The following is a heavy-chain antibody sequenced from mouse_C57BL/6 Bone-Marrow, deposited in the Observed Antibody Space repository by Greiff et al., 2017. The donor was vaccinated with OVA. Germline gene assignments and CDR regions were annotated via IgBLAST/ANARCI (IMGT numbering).Heavy chain of an antibody. D-gene: IGHD1-1*01. Sequence: DVMLVESGGGLVKPGGSLKLSCAASGFTFSDYGMHWVRQAPEKGLEWVAYISSGSSTIYYADTVKGRFTISRDNAKNTLFLQMTSLRSEDTAMYYCARPGYYYGSLQDWYFDVWGTGTTVTVSS. CDR3: ARPGYYYGSLQDWYFDV. J-gene: IGHJ1*03. V-gene: IGHV5-17*01. CDR2: ISSGSSTI. CDR1: GFTFSDYG.